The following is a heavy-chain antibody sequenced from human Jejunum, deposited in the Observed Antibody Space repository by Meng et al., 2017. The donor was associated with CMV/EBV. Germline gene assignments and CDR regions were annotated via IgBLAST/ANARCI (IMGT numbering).Heavy chain of an antibody. CDR1: GFTFSSYA. D-gene: IGHD4-11*01. J-gene: IGHJ4*02. V-gene: IGHV3-23*01. Sequence: AASGFTFSSYALIGVRQAPGKGLEWVSTISGSGRTTYDADSVKGRFTISRDNSKNTVYLQMNSLRAEDTAVYYCAKEDYSNDLDYWGQGTLVTVSS. CDR3: AKEDYSNDLDY. CDR2: ISGSGRTT.